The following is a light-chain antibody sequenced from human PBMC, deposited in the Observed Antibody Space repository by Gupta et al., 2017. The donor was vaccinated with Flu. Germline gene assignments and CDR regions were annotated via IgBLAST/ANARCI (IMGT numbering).Light chain of an antibody. CDR3: QHYTTSSPYA. CDR2: KAS. CDR1: QSISSW. V-gene: IGKV1-5*03. J-gene: IGKJ2*01. Sequence: DIQMTQSPSTLSASVGDRVTITCRASQSISSWLAWYQHKPGRAPKLLIYKASTLKTGVPSRFSDSGSGTEFTLTISSLQPDDFATYYCQHYTTSSPYAFGQGTKLEIK.